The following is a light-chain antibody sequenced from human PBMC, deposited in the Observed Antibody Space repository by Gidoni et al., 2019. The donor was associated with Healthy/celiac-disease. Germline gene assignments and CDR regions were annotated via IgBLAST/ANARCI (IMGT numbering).Light chain of an antibody. CDR3: PQRSNWLT. CDR1: QSVSSY. J-gene: IGKJ4*01. V-gene: IGKV3-11*01. CDR2: DAS. Sequence: EIVLTQSPTTLSLSPGERATLSCRARQSVSSYLAWYQQKPGQAPRLLIYDASNRATGIPARFSGSGSGTDFTLTISSLEPEDFAVYYCPQRSNWLTFGGGTKVEIK.